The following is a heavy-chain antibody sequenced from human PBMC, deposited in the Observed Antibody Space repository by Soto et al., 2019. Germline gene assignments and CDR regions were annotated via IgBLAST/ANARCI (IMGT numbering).Heavy chain of an antibody. J-gene: IGHJ5*02. D-gene: IGHD6-6*01. CDR2: ICYSGSP. CDR1: GGSISSFC. Sequence: SETLSLTCTVSGGSISSFCWSWMRQPPGKGLEWIGYICYSGSPNYNPSLRSRVTISLDTSKSQFSLKLSSVIAADTAVYYCTRARKTNSSNWFDPWGQGTLVTVSS. CDR3: TRARKTNSSNWFDP. V-gene: IGHV4-59*01.